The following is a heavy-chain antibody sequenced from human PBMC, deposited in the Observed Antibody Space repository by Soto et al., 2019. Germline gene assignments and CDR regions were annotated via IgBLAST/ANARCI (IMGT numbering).Heavy chain of an antibody. CDR2: ITYTGVST. Sequence: HPGGSLRLSCAASEFSFDDYAMSWVRQAPGKGLEWVSSITYTGVSTYYVDSVKGRFTISRDNSKDTLYLQMNSLRAEDTAIYSGAKASVWYPYFDSWGQGTLVTVSS. V-gene: IGHV3-23*01. CDR3: AKASVWYPYFDS. CDR1: EFSFDDYA. D-gene: IGHD6-13*01. J-gene: IGHJ4*02.